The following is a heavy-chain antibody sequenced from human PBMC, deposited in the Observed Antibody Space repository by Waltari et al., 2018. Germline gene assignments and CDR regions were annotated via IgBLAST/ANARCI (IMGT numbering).Heavy chain of an antibody. CDR3: ARDIVAAAIIPTYFDL. CDR2: VTCNSGDI. D-gene: IGHD3-3*01. CDR1: GFPLENFA. J-gene: IGHJ4*02. Sequence: EVRLEESGGGLVQPGMSLRLSCAASGFPLENFAMHWVRQVPGGCLGGVSGVTCNSGDITYADSVKGRFTISRDNAKNSLFLELNSLKDDDTALYYCARDIVAAAIIPTYFDLWGQGTQVTVSS. V-gene: IGHV3-9*01.